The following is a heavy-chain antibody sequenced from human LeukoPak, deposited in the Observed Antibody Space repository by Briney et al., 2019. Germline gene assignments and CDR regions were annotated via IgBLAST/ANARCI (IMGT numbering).Heavy chain of an antibody. CDR1: GFTFSSYW. V-gene: IGHV3-7*01. D-gene: IGHD5-24*01. Sequence: PGGSLRLSCAASGFTFSSYWMSWVRQAPGKGLEWVANIKQDGSEKYYVDSVKGRFTISRDNAKNSLYLQMNSLRAEDTAVYYCAREKRRDGYNFQYYWGQGTLVTVSS. J-gene: IGHJ4*02. CDR2: IKQDGSEK. CDR3: AREKRRDGYNFQYY.